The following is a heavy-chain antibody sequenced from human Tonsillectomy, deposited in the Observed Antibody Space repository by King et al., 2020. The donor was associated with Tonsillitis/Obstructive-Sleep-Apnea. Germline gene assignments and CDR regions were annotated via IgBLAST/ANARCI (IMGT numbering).Heavy chain of an antibody. Sequence: VQLVESGGGLAKPGGSLRLSCAASGFIFSDHYMSWIRQAPGKGLEWVSYISSSSSHTNYADSVKGRFTISRDNAKKSLYLQMNSLRAEDTAVYYCARDRESVRGYSYNRDYWGQGTLVTVSS. CDR3: ARDRESVRGYSYNRDY. J-gene: IGHJ4*02. D-gene: IGHD5-18*01. V-gene: IGHV3-11*06. CDR1: GFIFSDHY. CDR2: ISSSSSHT.